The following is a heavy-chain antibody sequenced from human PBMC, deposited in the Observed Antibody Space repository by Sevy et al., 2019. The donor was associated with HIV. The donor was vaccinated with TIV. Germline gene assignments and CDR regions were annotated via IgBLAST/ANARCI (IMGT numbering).Heavy chain of an antibody. CDR1: GFTFSNAW. CDR2: IKSKTDGGTT. D-gene: IGHD6-13*01. CDR3: TRRRYSSSEGDYYYYGMDV. Sequence: GGSLRLSCAASGFTFSNAWMSWVRQAPGKGLEWVGRIKSKTDGGTTDYAAPVKGRFTISRDDSKNTAYLQMNSLKTEDTAVYYCTRRRYSSSEGDYYYYGMDVWGQGTTVTVSS. J-gene: IGHJ6*02. V-gene: IGHV3-15*01.